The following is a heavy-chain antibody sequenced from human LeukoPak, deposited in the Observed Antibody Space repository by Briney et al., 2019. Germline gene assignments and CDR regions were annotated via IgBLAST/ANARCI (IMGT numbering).Heavy chain of an antibody. D-gene: IGHD3-22*01. J-gene: IGHJ4*02. CDR1: GFTFSSYA. CDR3: AKDMGGYYYTTFDY. CDR2: ISGSGGST. Sequence: GGSLRLSCAASGFTFSSYAMSWVRQAPGKGLEWVSAISGSGGSTYYADSVKGRFTISRDNSKSTLYLQMNSLRAEDTAVYYCAKDMGGYYYTTFDYWGQGTLVTVSS. V-gene: IGHV3-23*01.